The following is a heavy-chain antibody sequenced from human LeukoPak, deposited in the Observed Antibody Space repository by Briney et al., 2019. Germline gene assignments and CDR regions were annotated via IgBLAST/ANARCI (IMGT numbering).Heavy chain of an antibody. CDR1: GFTFSTYG. Sequence: GGSLRLSCAASGFTFSTYGMHWVRQAPGKGLEWVAFIRFDGSNKYYADSVKGRFTISRDNSKNTLYLQMNSLRAEDTAVYYCAKRAMVRGAIPYYYYYYMDVWGKGTTVTISS. CDR2: IRFDGSNK. D-gene: IGHD3-10*01. V-gene: IGHV3-30*02. CDR3: AKRAMVRGAIPYYYYYYMDV. J-gene: IGHJ6*03.